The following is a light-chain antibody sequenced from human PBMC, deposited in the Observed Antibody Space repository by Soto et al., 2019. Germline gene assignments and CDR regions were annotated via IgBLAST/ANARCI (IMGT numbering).Light chain of an antibody. CDR2: GAS. V-gene: IGKV3-15*01. CDR3: QQFNNWPQT. CDR1: QSVSSN. Sequence: EIVMTQSPATLSVSPGERATLSCRASQSVSSNLAWYQQKPGQAPRLLIYGASTRATGIPARFSGSGSGTEFPLTISSLPSQDLAVYYCQQFNNWPQTFGQGTKVEIK. J-gene: IGKJ1*01.